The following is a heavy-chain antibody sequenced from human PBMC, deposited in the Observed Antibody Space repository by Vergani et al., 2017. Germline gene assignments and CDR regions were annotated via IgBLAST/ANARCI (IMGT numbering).Heavy chain of an antibody. J-gene: IGHJ5*02. V-gene: IGHV3-23*01. Sequence: EVQLLESGGGLVQPGGSLRLSCAASGFTFSSYAMSWVRQAPGKGLEWVSAISGSGGSTYYADSVKGRFTISRDNSKNTLYLQMNSLRAEDTAVYYCARTLGYCSSTSCYTFWFDPWGQGTLVTVSS. CDR1: GFTFSSYA. CDR2: ISGSGGST. CDR3: ARTLGYCSSTSCYTFWFDP. D-gene: IGHD2-2*02.